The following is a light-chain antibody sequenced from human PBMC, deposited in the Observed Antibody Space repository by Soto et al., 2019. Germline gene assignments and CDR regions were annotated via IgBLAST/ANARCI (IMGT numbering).Light chain of an antibody. Sequence: QSVLTQPPSASGTPGQSVTISCSGSSSNIGGNNVNRYQHLPGTAPKLLIYTDNVRPSGVPDRFFGSKSGTTASLSISGLQSEDEAAYYCATWDDSLNGYVFGTGTKLTVL. CDR1: SSNIGGNN. CDR3: ATWDDSLNGYV. CDR2: TDN. V-gene: IGLV1-44*01. J-gene: IGLJ1*01.